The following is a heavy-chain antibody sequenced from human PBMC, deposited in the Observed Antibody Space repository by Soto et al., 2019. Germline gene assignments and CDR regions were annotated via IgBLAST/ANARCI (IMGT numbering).Heavy chain of an antibody. CDR2: INDSGIS. V-gene: IGHV4-34*01. CDR1: SGSFSDYY. D-gene: IGHD2-21*01. CDR3: ARGKVVVGGRFVYYYYGMDV. Sequence: PSETLSLTCAVYSGSFSDYYWSWIRQPPGKGLEWIGEINDSGISNYNPSLMSRVTISLDTSKNQFSLRLSSVTAADTAVYYCARGKVVVGGRFVYYYYGMDVWGQGTTVTVSS. J-gene: IGHJ6*02.